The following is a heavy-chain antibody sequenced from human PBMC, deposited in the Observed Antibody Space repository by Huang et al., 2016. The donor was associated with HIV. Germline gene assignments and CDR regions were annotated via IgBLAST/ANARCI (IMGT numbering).Heavy chain of an antibody. Sequence: EVQLLESGGGLVQPGGSLRLSCAASGFTFSSYAMSWVRQAPGKGWGWVSSITGRGSSSKYADSVKGRFTISRDNSKNTLYLQMNSLRAEDTAIYYCAKADSGAAAGSLVDYWGQGTLVTVSS. D-gene: IGHD6-13*01. CDR2: ITGRGSSS. CDR1: GFTFSSYA. CDR3: AKADSGAAAGSLVDY. J-gene: IGHJ4*02. V-gene: IGHV3-23*01.